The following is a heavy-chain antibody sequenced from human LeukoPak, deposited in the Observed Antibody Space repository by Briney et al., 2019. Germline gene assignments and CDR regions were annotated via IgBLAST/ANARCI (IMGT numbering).Heavy chain of an antibody. J-gene: IGHJ4*02. CDR1: GYTFTSYY. CDR3: AREHYYDSSGYYHAEFDY. D-gene: IGHD3-22*01. Sequence: ASVKVSCKASGYTFTSYYMHWVRQPPGQGLEWMGIINPSGGSTSYAQKFQGRVTMTRDTSTSTVYMELSSLRSEDTAVYYCAREHYYDSSGYYHAEFDYWGQGTLVTVSS. V-gene: IGHV1-46*01. CDR2: INPSGGST.